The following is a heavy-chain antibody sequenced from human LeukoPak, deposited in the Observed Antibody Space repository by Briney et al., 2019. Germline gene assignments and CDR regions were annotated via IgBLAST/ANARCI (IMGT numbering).Heavy chain of an antibody. CDR3: ARDLVYPPNDY. V-gene: IGHV1-2*02. CDR1: GYTFTGYY. D-gene: IGHD6-6*01. J-gene: IGHJ4*02. CDR2: INPNSGGT. Sequence: ASVKVSCKGSGYTFTGYYMHGVRQAPGEGVEWMGGINPNSGGTKYAQKFQGRETITRDTSISPAYMELSRLRSDDTSVYYCARDLVYPPNDYWGQGTLVTVSS.